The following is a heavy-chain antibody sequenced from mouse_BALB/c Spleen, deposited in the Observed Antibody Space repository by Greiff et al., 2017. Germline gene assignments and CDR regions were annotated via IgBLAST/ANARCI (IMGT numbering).Heavy chain of an antibody. CDR2: IDPFNGGT. J-gene: IGHJ3*01. CDR3: ARGVAWFAH. V-gene: IGHV1-18*01. Sequence: VQLQQSGPELMKPGASVKISCKASGYSFTSYYMHWVKQSHGKSLEWIGYIDPFNGGTIYNQKFKGKATLTVDKSSSTAYMELRSLTSEDTAVYYCARGVAWFAHWGQGTLVTVSA. D-gene: IGHD1-1*01. CDR1: GYSFTSYY.